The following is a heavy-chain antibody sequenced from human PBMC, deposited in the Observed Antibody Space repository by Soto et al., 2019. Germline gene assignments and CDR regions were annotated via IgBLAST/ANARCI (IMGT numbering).Heavy chain of an antibody. D-gene: IGHD2-15*01. CDR2: ISSNGGST. CDR1: GFTLSSYA. CDR3: VKESIRYCSGGSCRAEYLQH. V-gene: IGHV3-64D*08. J-gene: IGHJ1*01. Sequence: PGGSLRLSCSASGFTLSSYATHWVRQAPGKGLEYVSAISSNGGSTYYADSVKGRFTISRDNSKNTLYLQMSSLRAEDTAVYYCVKESIRYCSGGSCRAEYLQHWGQGTLVTVSS.